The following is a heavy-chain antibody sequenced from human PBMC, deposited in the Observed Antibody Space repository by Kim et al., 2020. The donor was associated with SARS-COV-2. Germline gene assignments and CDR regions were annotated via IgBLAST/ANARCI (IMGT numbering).Heavy chain of an antibody. Sequence: GGSLRLSCAASGFTFSSYSVNWVRQAPGKGLVWVSYISSSSSVIYYADSVKGRFTISRDNAKNSVYLQMNSLRDEDTAVYYCARALHCPTTTCYAGNAYYWGQGTLVAVSS. D-gene: IGHD2-2*01. CDR3: ARALHCPTTTCYAGNAYY. V-gene: IGHV3-48*02. J-gene: IGHJ4*02. CDR1: GFTFSSYS. CDR2: ISSSSSVI.